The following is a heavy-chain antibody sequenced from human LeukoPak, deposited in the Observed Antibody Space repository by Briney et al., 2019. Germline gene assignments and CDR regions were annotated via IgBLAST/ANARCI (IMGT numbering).Heavy chain of an antibody. Sequence: GGSLRLSCAASGFTFSSYAMGWVRQAPGKGLEWVSRIKSDGRTNYADSVKGRFTISRDNAKNTVSLQMNSLRAEDTGVYYCARAPSEIGGYYPEYFRHWGQGTLVTVSS. CDR1: GFTFSSYA. D-gene: IGHD3-22*01. V-gene: IGHV3-74*01. CDR2: IKSDGRT. J-gene: IGHJ1*01. CDR3: ARAPSEIGGYYPEYFRH.